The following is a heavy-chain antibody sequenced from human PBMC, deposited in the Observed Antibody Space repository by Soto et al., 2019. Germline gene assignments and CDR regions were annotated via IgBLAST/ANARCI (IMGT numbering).Heavy chain of an antibody. CDR2: IHTTENT. V-gene: IGHV4-4*07. CDR1: GDSISSYY. CDR3: ARGMTPPGAPAWYYFDS. D-gene: IGHD2-8*02. J-gene: IGHJ4*02. Sequence: PSETLSLTCTVSGDSISSYYWSWIRQPAGKGMEWVGRIHTTENTNYSPSLRSRVTMSADVSKNQFSLRLTSVTAADTALYYCARGMTPPGAPAWYYFDSWGQGTLVTVSS.